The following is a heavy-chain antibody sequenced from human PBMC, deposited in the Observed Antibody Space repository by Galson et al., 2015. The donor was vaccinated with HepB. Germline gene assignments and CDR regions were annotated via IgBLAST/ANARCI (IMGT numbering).Heavy chain of an antibody. V-gene: IGHV3-64D*06. CDR3: VKGTSSGSYYWDLDY. CDR2: ISSNGGST. CDR1: GFTFSSYA. D-gene: IGHD3-10*01. Sequence: SLRLSCAASGFTFSSYAMHWVRQAPGKGLEYVSAISSNGGSTYYADSVKGRFTISRDNSKNTLYLQMSSLRAEDTAVYYCVKGTSSGSYYWDLDYWGQGTLVTVSS. J-gene: IGHJ4*02.